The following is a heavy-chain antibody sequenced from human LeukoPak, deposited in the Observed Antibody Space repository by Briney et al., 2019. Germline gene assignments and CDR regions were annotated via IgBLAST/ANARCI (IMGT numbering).Heavy chain of an antibody. CDR2: ISYEGSNK. CDR1: RMTFSKDS. V-gene: IGHV3-30*18. D-gene: IGHD6-13*01. Sequence: PERAPRLSSASYRMTFSKDSMQGVREGPGRRLKRVALISYEGSNKYYAASVKAQYAISRDNSKNTLYLQMNSLRAEDTAVYYCAKDLGSSSWYLPDYWGQGTLVSVSS. J-gene: IGHJ4*02. CDR3: AKDLGSSSWYLPDY.